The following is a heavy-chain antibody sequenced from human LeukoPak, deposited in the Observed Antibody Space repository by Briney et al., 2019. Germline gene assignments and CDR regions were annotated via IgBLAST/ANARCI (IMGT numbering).Heavy chain of an antibody. J-gene: IGHJ4*02. CDR1: GFTFSSYN. D-gene: IGHD3-10*01. Sequence: GGSLRLSCAASGFTFSSYNMNWVRQAPGKGLEWVSYISSSSTSKYYADSVKGRFTISRDNAKNSLFLQMSSLRAEDTAMYYCARDYYYGSGSFDFWGQGTLVIVSS. CDR2: ISSSSTSK. CDR3: ARDYYYGSGSFDF. V-gene: IGHV3-48*01.